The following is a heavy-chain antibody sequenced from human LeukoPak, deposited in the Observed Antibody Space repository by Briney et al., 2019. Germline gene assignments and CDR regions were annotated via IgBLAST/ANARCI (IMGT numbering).Heavy chain of an antibody. Sequence: PSETLSLTCAVYGGSFSGYYWNWIRQPPGKGLEWIGEINHSGSTNYNPSLKSRVTISVDTSKNQFSLKLSSVTAADTAMYYCARGPLLDYWGQGTLVTVSS. CDR1: GGSFSGYY. CDR2: INHSGST. CDR3: ARGPLLDY. J-gene: IGHJ4*02. V-gene: IGHV4-34*01.